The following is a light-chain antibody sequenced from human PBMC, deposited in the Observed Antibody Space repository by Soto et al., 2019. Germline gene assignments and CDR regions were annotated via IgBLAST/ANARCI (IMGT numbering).Light chain of an antibody. CDR3: QSYDRSLRGVV. Sequence: QSVLTQPPSVSGAPGQRVTISCTGISSNIGAGYDVHWYQQHPGTAPKLLIYGNSNRPSGVPDRFSGSKSGTSASLAITGLQAEDEADYYFQSYDRSLRGVVFGGGTKLTVL. J-gene: IGLJ2*01. CDR1: SSNIGAGYD. CDR2: GNS. V-gene: IGLV1-40*01.